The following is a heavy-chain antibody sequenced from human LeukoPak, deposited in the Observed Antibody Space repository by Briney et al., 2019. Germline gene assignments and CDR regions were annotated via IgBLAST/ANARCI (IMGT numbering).Heavy chain of an antibody. CDR1: GGSISTYY. CDR3: ARVGFSKWFDP. V-gene: IGHV4-59*01. J-gene: IGHJ5*02. D-gene: IGHD3-10*01. Sequence: PSETLPLTCTVSGGSISTYYWTWIRQPPGKGLEWIGYIYYSGSTNYNPSLKSRVTISVDTSKNQFSLKLSSVTAADTAVYYCARVGFSKWFDPWGQGTLVTVSS. CDR2: IYYSGST.